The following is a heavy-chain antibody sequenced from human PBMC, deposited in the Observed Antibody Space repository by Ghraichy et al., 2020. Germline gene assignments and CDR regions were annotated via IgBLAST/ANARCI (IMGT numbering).Heavy chain of an antibody. J-gene: IGHJ2*01. Sequence: GGSLRLSCAASGFTFSNYAMSWVRQAPGKGLEWVSAISGSGDSTYYADSVKGRFSVSRDDSKSMLYLQMNSLRAEDTAIYYCAKVLLSGNWYFDFWGRGTLVTVSS. CDR3: AKVLLSGNWYFDF. CDR1: GFTFSNYA. CDR2: ISGSGDST. V-gene: IGHV3-23*01. D-gene: IGHD2/OR15-2a*01.